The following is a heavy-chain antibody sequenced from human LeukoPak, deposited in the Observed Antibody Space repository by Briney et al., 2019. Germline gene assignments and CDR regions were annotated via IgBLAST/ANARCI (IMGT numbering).Heavy chain of an antibody. CDR2: IYYSGST. Sequence: SETLSLTCTVSGGSISSSSYYWGWIRQPPGKGLEWIGSIYYSGSTYYNPSLKSRVTISVDTSKNQFSLKLSSVTAADTAVYYCARDSKLHSSGWSFDYWGQGTLVTVSS. CDR3: ARDSKLHSSGWSFDY. D-gene: IGHD6-19*01. J-gene: IGHJ4*02. V-gene: IGHV4-39*07. CDR1: GGSISSSSYY.